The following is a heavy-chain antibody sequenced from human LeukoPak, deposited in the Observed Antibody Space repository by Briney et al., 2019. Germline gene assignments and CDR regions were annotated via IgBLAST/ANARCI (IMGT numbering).Heavy chain of an antibody. D-gene: IGHD6-19*01. V-gene: IGHV3-23*01. CDR2: ISGSGGST. CDR1: GITFSSSA. CDR3: AKEAVAGRDYYYGMDV. J-gene: IGHJ6*02. Sequence: PGGSLRLSCAASGITFSSSAMSWVRQAPGKGLEWVSAISGSGGSTYYADSVKGRFTISKDNSKKTLYLQMNSRRAEDTAVYYCAKEAVAGRDYYYGMDVWGQGTTVTVSS.